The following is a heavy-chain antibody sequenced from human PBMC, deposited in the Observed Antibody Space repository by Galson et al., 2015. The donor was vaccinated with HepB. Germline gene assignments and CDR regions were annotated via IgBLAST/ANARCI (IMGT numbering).Heavy chain of an antibody. J-gene: IGHJ3*02. Sequence: SCKASGGTFSSYGMHWVRQAPGKGLEWVAVIWYDGSNKYYADSVKGRFTISRDNSKNTLYLQMNSLRAEDTAVYYCASLRITMVRGVIITQRGDAFDIWGQGTMVTVSS. CDR3: ASLRITMVRGVIITQRGDAFDI. D-gene: IGHD3-10*01. V-gene: IGHV3-33*01. CDR2: IWYDGSNK. CDR1: GGTFSSYG.